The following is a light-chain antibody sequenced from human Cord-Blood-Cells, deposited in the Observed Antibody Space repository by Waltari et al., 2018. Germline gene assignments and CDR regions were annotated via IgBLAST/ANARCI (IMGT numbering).Light chain of an antibody. CDR1: QSVLYSSNNKND. Sequence: DIVRTQSPDSLAVSLGERAPINCKSSQSVLYSSNNKNDIAWYQQNPGQPPKLLIYWASTRESGVLDRFSGSGSAADFTRTISSRQAEDVAVYYCQQYYSTPLTFGGGTKVEIK. V-gene: IGKV4-1*01. J-gene: IGKJ4*01. CDR3: QQYYSTPLT. CDR2: WAS.